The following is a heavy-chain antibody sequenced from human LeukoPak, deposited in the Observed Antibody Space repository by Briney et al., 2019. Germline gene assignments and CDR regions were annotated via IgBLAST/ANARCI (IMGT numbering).Heavy chain of an antibody. J-gene: IGHJ6*02. CDR3: ARRRERPLVRGVPPTYYYYGMDV. CDR2: ISSSGRTI. CDR1: GLTFSSYE. Sequence: GGSLRLSCGDSGLTFSSYERNWVRQAPGKGLEWVSSISSSGRTIYYADSVKGRFTVSRDSAENSLYLQMNSLRAEDTAVYYCARRRERPLVRGVPPTYYYYGMDVWGQGTTVTVSS. D-gene: IGHD3-10*01. V-gene: IGHV3-48*03.